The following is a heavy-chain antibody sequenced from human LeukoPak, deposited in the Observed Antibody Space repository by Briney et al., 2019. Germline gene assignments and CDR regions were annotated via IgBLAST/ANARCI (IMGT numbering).Heavy chain of an antibody. CDR2: INPNSGGT. J-gene: IGHJ4*02. CDR3: ARENRITMIVVVITSADY. D-gene: IGHD3-22*01. Sequence: ASVTVSCKASGYTFTGYYMHWVRQAPGQGLEWMGWINPNSGGTNYAQKFQGRVTMTRDTSISTAYMELSRLRSDDTAVYYCARENRITMIVVVITSADYWGQGTLVTVSS. V-gene: IGHV1-2*02. CDR1: GYTFTGYY.